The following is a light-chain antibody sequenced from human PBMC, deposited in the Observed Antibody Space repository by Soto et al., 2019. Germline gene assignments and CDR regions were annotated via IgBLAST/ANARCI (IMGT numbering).Light chain of an antibody. Sequence: DIQMTQSPSSLSASVGDRVTINCQASQDIDNYLNWYQQKPGKAPRLLIYDSSTLQTGVPSRFSGSGSGTDFTFAISSLQPEDIATYYCQQSHNLPLSFGGGTKVQI. CDR2: DSS. V-gene: IGKV1-33*01. CDR1: QDIDNY. CDR3: QQSHNLPLS. J-gene: IGKJ4*01.